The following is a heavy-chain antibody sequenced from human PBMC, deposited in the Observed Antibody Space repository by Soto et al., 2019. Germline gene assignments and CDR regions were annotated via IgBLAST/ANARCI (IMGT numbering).Heavy chain of an antibody. J-gene: IGHJ5*02. V-gene: IGHV4-30-4*01. Sequence: PSETLSLTCTVSGGSISSGDYYWSWIRQPPGKGLEWIAYIYYSGNTYYNPSLQSRVTISLDTSKNQFSLVLSSVTAADTAVYYCARVPRGRELILYFDPWGQGTLVTVSS. CDR1: GGSISSGDYY. D-gene: IGHD1-7*01. CDR2: IYYSGNT. CDR3: ARVPRGRELILYFDP.